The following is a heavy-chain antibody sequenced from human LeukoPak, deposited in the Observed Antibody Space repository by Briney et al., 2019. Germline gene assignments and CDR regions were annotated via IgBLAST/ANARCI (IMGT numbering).Heavy chain of an antibody. Sequence: GGSLRLSCAASGFTFSDYYMSWVRQAPGKGLEWVSYISSSSSTIYYADSVKGRFTISRDNAKNLVFLQMNSLRDEDTAVYYCARDSLSAKKFDFWGQGTLVTVSS. J-gene: IGHJ4*02. CDR2: ISSSSSTI. CDR3: ARDSLSAKKFDF. CDR1: GFTFSDYY. V-gene: IGHV3-11*04.